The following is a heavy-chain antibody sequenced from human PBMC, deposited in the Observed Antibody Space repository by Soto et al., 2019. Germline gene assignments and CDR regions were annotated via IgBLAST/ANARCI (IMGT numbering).Heavy chain of an antibody. V-gene: IGHV3-30*18. Sequence: GGSLRLSCAASGFTFSSYGMHWVRQAPGKGLEWVAVISYDGSNKYYADSVKGRFTISRDNSKNTLYLQMNSLRAEDTAVYYCAKDLELAAPFDYWGQGTLVTVSS. CDR2: ISYDGSNK. CDR3: AKDLELAAPFDY. CDR1: GFTFSSYG. D-gene: IGHD1-26*01. J-gene: IGHJ4*02.